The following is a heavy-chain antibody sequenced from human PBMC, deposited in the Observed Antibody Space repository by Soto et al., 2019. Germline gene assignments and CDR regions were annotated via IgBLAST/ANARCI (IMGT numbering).Heavy chain of an antibody. D-gene: IGHD6-19*01. CDR3: ARERIAVAGWFDP. CDR2: INPNSGGT. J-gene: IGHJ5*02. V-gene: IGHV1-2*04. Sequence: QVQMVQSGAEVKKPGASVNVSCKASGYTFTGYYMHWVRQAPGQGLEWMGWINPNSGGTNYAQKFQGWVTMTRDTSISTAYMELSRLRSDDTAVYYCARERIAVAGWFDPWGQGTLVTVSS. CDR1: GYTFTGYY.